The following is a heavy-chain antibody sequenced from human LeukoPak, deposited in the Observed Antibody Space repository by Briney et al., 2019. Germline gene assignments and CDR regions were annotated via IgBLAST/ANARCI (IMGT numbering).Heavy chain of an antibody. Sequence: GGTLRLSCAASGFTFSSSAMSWVRQAPGKGLEWVSAINSGGSSTYYADSVKGRFTISRDNAKNSLYLQMNSLRAEDTAVYYCARELSSGYYPVFDYWGQGTLVTVSS. CDR3: ARELSSGYYPVFDY. CDR2: INSGGSST. J-gene: IGHJ4*02. CDR1: GFTFSSSA. V-gene: IGHV3-23*01. D-gene: IGHD3-22*01.